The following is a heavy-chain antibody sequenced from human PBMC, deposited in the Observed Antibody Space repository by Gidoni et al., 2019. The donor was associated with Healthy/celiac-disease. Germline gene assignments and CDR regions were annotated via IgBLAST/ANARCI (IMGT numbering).Heavy chain of an antibody. Sequence: EVQLVESGGGLVKPGGSLRLSCAASGFTFSSYSMNWVRQAPGKGLEWVSSISSSSSYIYYADSVKGRFTISRDNAKNSLYLQMNSLRAEDTAVYYCARDLLFPDYGSGRGDYWGQGTLVTVSS. V-gene: IGHV3-21*01. CDR2: ISSSSSYI. CDR3: ARDLLFPDYGSGRGDY. CDR1: GFTFSSYS. J-gene: IGHJ4*02. D-gene: IGHD3-10*01.